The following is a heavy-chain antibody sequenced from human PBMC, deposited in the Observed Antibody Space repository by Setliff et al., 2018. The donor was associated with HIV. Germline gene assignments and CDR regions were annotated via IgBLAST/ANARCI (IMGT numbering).Heavy chain of an antibody. CDR1: GTSITDSFYH. CDR3: ASRAGGDY. D-gene: IGHD3-16*01. Sequence: SETLSLTCTVSGTSITDSFYHWSWIRQTAGRGLEWIGHIYPSGGTDYNPSLKSRVTISLDTSKSQFSLNLSSVTAADTAVYYCASRAGGDYWGQGTLVTVSS. V-gene: IGHV4-61*09. CDR2: IYPSGGT. J-gene: IGHJ4*02.